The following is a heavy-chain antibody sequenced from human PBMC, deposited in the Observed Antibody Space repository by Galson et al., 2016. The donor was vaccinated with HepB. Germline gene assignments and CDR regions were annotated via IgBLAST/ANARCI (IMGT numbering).Heavy chain of an antibody. V-gene: IGHV1-2*02. CDR2: INPKSGGT. CDR1: GYTFPAYE. Sequence: SVKVSCKASGYTFPAYEVHWVRQAPGQGLEWMGWINPKSGGTKYSQKFQGRVTMTRDTSNSTAYMELSSLRSDDTAVYYCASEGREAYYGSLYSMDVWGQGTTVTVSS. CDR3: ASEGREAYYGSLYSMDV. J-gene: IGHJ6*02. D-gene: IGHD3-10*01.